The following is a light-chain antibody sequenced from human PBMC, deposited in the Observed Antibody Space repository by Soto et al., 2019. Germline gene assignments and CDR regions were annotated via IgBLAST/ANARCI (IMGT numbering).Light chain of an antibody. CDR3: GSYSGNIYV. J-gene: IGLJ1*01. CDR2: EVS. Sequence: QAVLTQPASVSGSPGQSITIYCTGTSGDGGGYKFVSWYQQHPGKAPKLMIYEVSNRPSGVSSRFSGSKSGNPASLTLSALQAADEADYFCGSYSGNIYVFGNGTKVTVL. CDR1: SGDGGGYKF. V-gene: IGLV2-14*01.